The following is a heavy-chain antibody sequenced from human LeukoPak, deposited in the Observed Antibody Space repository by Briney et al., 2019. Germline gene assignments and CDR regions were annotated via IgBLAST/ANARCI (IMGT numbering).Heavy chain of an antibody. CDR2: MNPNSANT. CDR1: GYTFTSYD. V-gene: IGHV1-8*01. CDR3: ARGRVEMAASFNCFDP. D-gene: IGHD5-24*01. J-gene: IGHJ5*02. Sequence: ASVKVSCKASGYTFTSYDINWVRQATGQGLEWMGWMNPNSANTGYAQKFQGRVTVTRNTSISTAYMELSSLRSEDTAVYYCARGRVEMAASFNCFDPWGQGTLVTVSS.